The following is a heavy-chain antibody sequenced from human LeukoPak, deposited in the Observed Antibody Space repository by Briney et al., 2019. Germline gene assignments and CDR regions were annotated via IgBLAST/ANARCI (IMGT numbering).Heavy chain of an antibody. CDR2: INHSGST. CDR3: ARVTARYYYYMDV. J-gene: IGHJ6*03. CDR1: GGSFSGYY. D-gene: IGHD6-6*01. Sequence: ASETLSLTCAVYGGSFSGYYWSWLRQPPGKGLEWIGEINHSGSTNYNPSLKSRVTISVDTSKNQFSLKLSSVTAADTAVYYCARVTARYYYYMDVWGKGTTVTVSS. V-gene: IGHV4-34*01.